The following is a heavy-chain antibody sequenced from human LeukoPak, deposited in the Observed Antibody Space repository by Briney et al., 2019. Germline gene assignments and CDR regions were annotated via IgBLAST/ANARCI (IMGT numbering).Heavy chain of an antibody. Sequence: ASVKVSCTASGYTFTSYDINWVRQATGQGLEWMGWMTPNSGNTGYAQKFQGRVTITRNTSISTAYMELSRLRSEDTAVYYCARGRYYCCTSCHRGGNWFDPWGQGTLVTVSS. J-gene: IGHJ5*02. CDR2: MTPNSGNT. D-gene: IGHD2-2*01. CDR3: ARGRYYCCTSCHRGGNWFDP. V-gene: IGHV1-8*03. CDR1: GYTFTSYD.